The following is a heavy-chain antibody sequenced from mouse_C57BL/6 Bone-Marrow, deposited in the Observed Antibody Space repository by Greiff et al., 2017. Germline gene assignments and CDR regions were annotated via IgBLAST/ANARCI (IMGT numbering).Heavy chain of an antibody. D-gene: IGHD2-5*01. V-gene: IGHV1-55*01. CDR1: GYTFTSYW. CDR2: IYPGSGST. Sequence: QVQLQQPGAELVKPGASVKLSCKASGYTFTSYWITWVKQRPGQGLEWIGDIYPGSGSTNYNEKFKSKATLTVDTSSSTAYMQLSSLTSEASAVYDGARPYYSNYWYFDVGGTGTTVTVSA. J-gene: IGHJ1*03. CDR3: ARPYYSNYWYFDV.